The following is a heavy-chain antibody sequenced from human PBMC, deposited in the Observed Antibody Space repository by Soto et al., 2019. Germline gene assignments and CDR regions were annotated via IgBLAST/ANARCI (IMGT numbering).Heavy chain of an antibody. CDR1: GGSFSGYQ. CDR3: ARGLILWFGELSRRGGYYYYMDV. CDR2: INDSGNI. D-gene: IGHD3-10*01. J-gene: IGHJ6*03. Sequence: QVQLQQWGAGLLKPSETLSLTCAVYGGSFSGYQWSWIRQTPGKGLEWIGEINDSGNINYNPSLRSRVTILVDKDKKQISLKLSSVTAADTAVYFCARGLILWFGELSRRGGYYYYMDVWGKGTTVTVSS. V-gene: IGHV4-34*01.